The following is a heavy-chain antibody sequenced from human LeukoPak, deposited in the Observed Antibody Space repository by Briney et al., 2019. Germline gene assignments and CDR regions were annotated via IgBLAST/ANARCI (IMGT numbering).Heavy chain of an antibody. CDR3: ASRGIGTYLI. V-gene: IGHV1-69*13. Sequence: SVKVSCKASGYTFTSYAMNWVRQAPGQGLEWMGGIIPIFGTANYAQKFQGRVTITADESTSTAYMELSSLRSEDTAVYYCASRGIGTYLIWGQGTLVTVSS. CDR2: IIPIFGTA. J-gene: IGHJ4*02. CDR1: GYTFTSYA. D-gene: IGHD1-26*01.